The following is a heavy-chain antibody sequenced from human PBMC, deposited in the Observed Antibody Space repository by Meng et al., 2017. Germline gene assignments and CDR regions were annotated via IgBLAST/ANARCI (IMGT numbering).Heavy chain of an antibody. V-gene: IGHV3-15*01. Sequence: GGSLRLSCAASGFTFSNAWMSWVRQAPGKGLEWVGRIKSKTDGGTTDYAAPVKGRFTISRDDSKNTLYLQMNSLKTEDTAVYYCTARGYYYGSGSYYNAGYWGQGTLVTVSS. D-gene: IGHD3-10*01. CDR1: GFTFSNAW. CDR2: IKSKTDGGTT. CDR3: TARGYYYGSGSYYNAGY. J-gene: IGHJ4*02.